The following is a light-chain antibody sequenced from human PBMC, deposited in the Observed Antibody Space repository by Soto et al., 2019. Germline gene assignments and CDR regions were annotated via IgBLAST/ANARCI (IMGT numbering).Light chain of an antibody. J-gene: IGKJ4*01. V-gene: IGKV1-39*01. CDR3: QQSYSTPPAS. Sequence: IQMTQSPSSLSASVGDRVTITCRASQSISSYLNWYQQKPGKAPKLLIYAASSLQSGVPSRFSGSGSGTDFTLTISSLQPEDFATYYCQQSYSTPPASFGGGTKVDIK. CDR2: AAS. CDR1: QSISSY.